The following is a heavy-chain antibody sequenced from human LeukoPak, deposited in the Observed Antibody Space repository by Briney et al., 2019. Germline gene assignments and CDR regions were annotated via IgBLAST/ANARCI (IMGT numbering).Heavy chain of an antibody. CDR1: GISVSNDY. CDR3: ARDRRGEKDFDV. CDR2: IYADGYT. J-gene: IGHJ3*01. Sequence: GGSLRLSCAASGISVSNDYMSWVRQAPGKGLEWVSAIYADGYTRDAASVKGRFSISRHNSKNTVYLQMDNLRPEGTAVYYCARDRRGEKDFDVWGPGTMVTVSS. V-gene: IGHV3-53*04.